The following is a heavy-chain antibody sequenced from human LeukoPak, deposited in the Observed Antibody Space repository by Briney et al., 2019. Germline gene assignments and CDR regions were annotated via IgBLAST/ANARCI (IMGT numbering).Heavy chain of an antibody. V-gene: IGHV3-9*01. CDR1: GLTFSSDS. Sequence: PGGSLRLSCAASGLTFSSDSMNWVRQGPGKGLEWVSGISWNSGRIGYADSVKGRFIISRDNAKNSLYLQMNSLRSEDTAFYYCAKATYSTSPGYYFDYWGQGTLVTVSS. CDR2: ISWNSGRI. CDR3: AKATYSTSPGYYFDY. J-gene: IGHJ4*02. D-gene: IGHD6-6*01.